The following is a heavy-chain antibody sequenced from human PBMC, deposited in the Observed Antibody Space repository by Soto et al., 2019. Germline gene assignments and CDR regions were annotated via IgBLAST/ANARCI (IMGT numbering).Heavy chain of an antibody. CDR1: GYTFTSYA. J-gene: IGHJ5*02. D-gene: IGHD6-13*01. Sequence: ASVKVSCKASGYTFTSYAMHWVRQAPGQRLEWMGWINAGNGNTKYSQKFQGRVTITRDTSASTAYMELSSLRSEDTAVYYCARGPLPSLAAAATNWFDPWGQGTLVTVSS. CDR2: INAGNGNT. CDR3: ARGPLPSLAAAATNWFDP. V-gene: IGHV1-3*01.